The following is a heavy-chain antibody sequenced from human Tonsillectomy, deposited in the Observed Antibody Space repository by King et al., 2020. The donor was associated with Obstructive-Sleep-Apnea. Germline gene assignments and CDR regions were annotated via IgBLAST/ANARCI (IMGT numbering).Heavy chain of an antibody. Sequence: MSWVRQAPGKGLEWVGRIKSKTDVGTTDYAAPVKGRFTISRADSKNTRYLHMNSLKTETTVVYYCTAAGLAFDSWGQGTLVTVSS. D-gene: IGHD1-14*01. CDR2: IKSKTDVGTT. CDR3: TAAGLAFDS. V-gene: IGHV3-15*01. J-gene: IGHJ4*02.